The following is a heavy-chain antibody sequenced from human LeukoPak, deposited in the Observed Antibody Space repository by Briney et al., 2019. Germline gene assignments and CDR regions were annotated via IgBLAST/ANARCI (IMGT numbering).Heavy chain of an antibody. V-gene: IGHV3-30*03. Sequence: GGSLRLSCAASGFTFSSYGMHWVRQAPGKGLEWVAVISYDGSNKYYADSVKGRFTISRDNSKNTLYLQMNSLRAEDTAVYYCARENYYDSSGYPEGGFDPWGQGTLVTVSS. CDR3: ARENYYDSSGYPEGGFDP. CDR2: ISYDGSNK. CDR1: GFTFSSYG. D-gene: IGHD3-22*01. J-gene: IGHJ5*02.